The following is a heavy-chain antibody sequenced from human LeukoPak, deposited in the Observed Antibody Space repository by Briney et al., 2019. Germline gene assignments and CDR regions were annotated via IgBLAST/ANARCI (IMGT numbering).Heavy chain of an antibody. CDR3: ARVSYDILTGYSYIDY. D-gene: IGHD3-9*01. V-gene: IGHV3-21*01. J-gene: IGHJ4*02. Sequence: GGSLRLSCAASGFTFSSYSMNWVRQAPGKGLEWVSSIRSSSSYIYYADSVKGRFTISRDNAKNSLCLQMNSLRAEDTAVYYCARVSYDILTGYSYIDYWGQGTLVTVSS. CDR2: IRSSSSYI. CDR1: GFTFSSYS.